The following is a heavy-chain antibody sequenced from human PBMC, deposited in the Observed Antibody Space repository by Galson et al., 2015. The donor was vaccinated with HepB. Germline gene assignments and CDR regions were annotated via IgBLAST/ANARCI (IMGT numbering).Heavy chain of an antibody. V-gene: IGHV3-30*04. CDR2: ISYDGSNK. CDR1: GFTFSSYA. CDR3: ARDGSFEQWLVAPGGPDY. Sequence: SLRLSCAASGFTFSSYAMHWVRQAPGKGLEWVAVISYDGSNKYYADSVKGRFTISRDNSKNTLYLQMNSLRAEDTAVYYCARDGSFEQWLVAPGGPDYWGQGTLVTVSS. J-gene: IGHJ4*02. D-gene: IGHD6-19*01.